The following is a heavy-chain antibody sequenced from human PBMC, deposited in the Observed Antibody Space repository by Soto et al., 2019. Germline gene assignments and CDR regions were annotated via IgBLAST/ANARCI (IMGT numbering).Heavy chain of an antibody. J-gene: IGHJ6*03. CDR3: ARGSFMVRGVTDYYYYMDV. Sequence: SETLSLTCTVSGGSISSSSYYWGWISQPPGKGLEWIGSIYYSGSTYYNPSLKSRVTISVDTSKNQFSLKLSSVTAADTAVYYCARGSFMVRGVTDYYYYMDVWGKGTTVTVSS. D-gene: IGHD3-10*01. CDR2: IYYSGST. V-gene: IGHV4-39*07. CDR1: GGSISSSSYY.